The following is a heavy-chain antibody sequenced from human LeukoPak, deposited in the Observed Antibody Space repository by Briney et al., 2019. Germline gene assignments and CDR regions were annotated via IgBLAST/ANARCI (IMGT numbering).Heavy chain of an antibody. CDR1: GFTFSTYT. J-gene: IGHJ4*03. CDR3: ARGYCTNANCYVHKNDY. V-gene: IGHV3-21*01. D-gene: IGHD2-2*01. CDR2: ISSSGYYI. Sequence: GGSLRLSCAASGFTFSTYTMNWVRQAPGKGLEWVSSISSSGYYIYYADSVKGRFTISRDNAKNSLYLQMNTLRAEDTAVYYCARGYCTNANCYVHKNDYWGHETLVPVSS.